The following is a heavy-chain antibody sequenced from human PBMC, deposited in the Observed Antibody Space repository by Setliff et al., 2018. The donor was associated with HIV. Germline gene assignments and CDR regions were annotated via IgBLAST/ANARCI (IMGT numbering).Heavy chain of an antibody. Sequence: PSETLSLTCAVSGGSISSGSFYWSWIRQPAGKGLEWLGHIYTSGSTNYNPSLKSRVTISVDTSKNQFSLKLNSVTAADTAVYYCARDPGDTYYYYSYMDVWGKGTTVTVXS. CDR3: ARDPGDTYYYYSYMDV. D-gene: IGHD3-10*01. CDR1: GGSISSGSFY. J-gene: IGHJ6*03. V-gene: IGHV4-61*09. CDR2: IYTSGST.